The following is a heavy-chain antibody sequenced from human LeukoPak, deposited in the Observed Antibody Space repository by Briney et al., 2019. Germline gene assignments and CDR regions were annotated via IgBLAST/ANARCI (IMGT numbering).Heavy chain of an antibody. CDR3: RGLMRFGDPESYYYMDV. J-gene: IGHJ6*03. V-gene: IGHV3-30-3*01. D-gene: IGHD3-10*01. Sequence: PGGSLRLSCAASGFTFSNYAMHWVRQAPGKGLEWVAVISYDGSNKYYADSVKGRFTISRDNSKNTLYLQMNSLRAEDTAVYYPRGLMRFGDPESYYYMDVWGKGTTVTVSS. CDR1: GFTFSNYA. CDR2: ISYDGSNK.